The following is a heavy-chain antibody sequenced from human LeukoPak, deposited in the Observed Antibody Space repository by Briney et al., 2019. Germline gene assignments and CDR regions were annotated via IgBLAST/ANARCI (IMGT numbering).Heavy chain of an antibody. CDR1: GYTFTSYG. V-gene: IGHV1-18*01. D-gene: IGHD3-3*01. CDR2: ISAYNGNT. CDR3: ARDTPVPLVDDFWSGYYPTFDP. Sequence: ASVKVSCKASGYTFTSYGISWVRQAPGQGLEWMGLISAYNGNTNYAQKLQGRVTMTTDTSTSTAYMKLRSLRSDDTAVYYCARDTPVPLVDDFWSGYYPTFDPWGQGTLVTVSS. J-gene: IGHJ5*02.